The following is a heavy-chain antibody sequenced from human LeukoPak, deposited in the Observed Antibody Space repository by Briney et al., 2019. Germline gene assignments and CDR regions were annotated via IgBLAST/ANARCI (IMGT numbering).Heavy chain of an antibody. V-gene: IGHV4-59*02. CDR1: GGSVTSYY. CDR3: ARHALVTAISTYNWFDP. Sequence: SETLSLTCTVSGGSVTSYYWSWIRQPPGKGLEWIGYIYYSGSTNYNPSLKSRVTISVDTSTNQFSLKLSSVTAADTAVYYCARHALVTAISTYNWFDPWGQGTLVTVSS. CDR2: IYYSGST. J-gene: IGHJ5*02. D-gene: IGHD2-21*02.